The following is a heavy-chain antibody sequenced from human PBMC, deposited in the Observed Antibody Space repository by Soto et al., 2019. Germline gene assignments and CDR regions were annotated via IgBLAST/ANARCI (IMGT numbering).Heavy chain of an antibody. CDR1: GGSFSGYY. J-gene: IGHJ6*02. Sequence: PSETLSLTCAVYGGSFSGYYWGWIRQPPGKGLEWIGEINHSGSTNYNPSLKSRVTISVDTSKNQFSLKLSSVTAADTAVYYCARGRRGYYGSGSYYNWYYYYVMDVWGQGTTVTVSS. D-gene: IGHD3-10*01. CDR3: ARGRRGYYGSGSYYNWYYYYVMDV. CDR2: INHSGST. V-gene: IGHV4-34*01.